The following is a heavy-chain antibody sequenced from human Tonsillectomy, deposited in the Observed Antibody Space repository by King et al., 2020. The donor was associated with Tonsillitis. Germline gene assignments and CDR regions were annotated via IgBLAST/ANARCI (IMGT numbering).Heavy chain of an antibody. J-gene: IGHJ4*02. D-gene: IGHD1-1*01. CDR2: IYYSGRT. CDR3: AREDNYYFDY. V-gene: IGHV4-59*01. CDR1: VGSISSYY. Sequence: VQLQESGPGLVKPSETLSLTCTVSVGSISSYYWSWIRQPPGKGLEWIGYIYYSGRTNYNPSLKSRVTISVDTSKNQFSLKLSSVTAADTAVYYCAREDNYYFDYWGQGTLVTVSS.